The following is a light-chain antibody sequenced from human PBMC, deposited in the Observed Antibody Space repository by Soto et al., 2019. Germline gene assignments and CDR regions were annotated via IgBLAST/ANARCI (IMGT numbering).Light chain of an antibody. CDR1: QSVSSNY. CDR3: HQYGGSPGT. V-gene: IGKV3-20*01. CDR2: DAS. Sequence: EIVLTQSPGTRSLSPGEIAARCCSASQSVSSNYLAWYQQRPGQAPRLLIYDASSRATGVPDRFSGSGSGTDFTLTISRLEPEDFAVYYCHQYGGSPGTLGQGTKVDIK. J-gene: IGKJ1*01.